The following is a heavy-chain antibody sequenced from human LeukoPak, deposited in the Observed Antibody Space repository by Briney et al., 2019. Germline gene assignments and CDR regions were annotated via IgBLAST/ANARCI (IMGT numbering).Heavy chain of an antibody. CDR1: GFTFSSYA. V-gene: IGHV3-64*01. Sequence: GGSLRLSCAASGFTFSSYAMHWVRQAPGKGLEYVSAISSNGGSTYYANSVKGSFTISRDNSKNTLYLQMGSLRSEDTAVYFCVRASLLRGLVGYYFDSWGQGTPVTVFS. D-gene: IGHD3-16*02. CDR3: VRASLLRGLVGYYFDS. CDR2: ISSNGGST. J-gene: IGHJ4*02.